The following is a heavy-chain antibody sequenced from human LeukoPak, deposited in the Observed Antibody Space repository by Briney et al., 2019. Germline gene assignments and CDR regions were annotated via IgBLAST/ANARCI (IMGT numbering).Heavy chain of an antibody. CDR1: GYTFTRHY. D-gene: IGHD1-1*01. V-gene: IGHV1-69*13. Sequence: SVKVSCKSSGYTFTRHYLHWVRQAPGQGLEWMGGIIPIFGTANYAQKFQGRVTITADESTSTAYMELSSLRSEDTAVYYCARPVKLERRAFDIWGQGTMVTVSS. CDR2: IIPIFGTA. J-gene: IGHJ3*02. CDR3: ARPVKLERRAFDI.